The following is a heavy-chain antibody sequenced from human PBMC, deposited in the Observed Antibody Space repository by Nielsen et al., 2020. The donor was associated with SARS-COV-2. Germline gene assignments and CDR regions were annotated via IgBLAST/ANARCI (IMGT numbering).Heavy chain of an antibody. CDR1: GYTLTELS. CDR3: ATAWAVAGRWSTFDY. V-gene: IGHV1-24*01. D-gene: IGHD6-19*01. CDR2: FDPEDGET. Sequence: ASVKVSCKVSGYTLTELSMHWVRQAPGKGLEWMGGFDPEDGETIYAQKFQGRVTMTRDTSTSTVYMELSSLRSEDTAVYYCATAWAVAGRWSTFDYWGQGTLVTVSS. J-gene: IGHJ4*02.